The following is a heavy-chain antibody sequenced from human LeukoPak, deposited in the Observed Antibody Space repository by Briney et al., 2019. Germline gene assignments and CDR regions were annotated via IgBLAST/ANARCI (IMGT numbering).Heavy chain of an antibody. CDR3: ARTSVLGGYVWGSYRY. Sequence: SETLSLTCTVSGGSISSYYWSWIRQPAGKGLEWIGRIYTSGSTNYNPSLKSRVTMSVDTSKNQFSLKLSSVTAADTAVYYCARTSVLGGYVWGSYRYWGQGTLVTVSS. CDR1: GGSISSYY. D-gene: IGHD3-16*02. CDR2: IYTSGST. J-gene: IGHJ4*02. V-gene: IGHV4-4*07.